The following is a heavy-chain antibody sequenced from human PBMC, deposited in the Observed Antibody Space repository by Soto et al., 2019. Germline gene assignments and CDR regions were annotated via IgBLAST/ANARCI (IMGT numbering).Heavy chain of an antibody. D-gene: IGHD2-2*01. CDR3: ARLVVVPAASYYFDY. V-gene: IGHV4-59*08. J-gene: IGHJ4*02. Sequence: SETLSLTCTVSGGSISSYYWSWIRQPPGKGLEWIGYIYYSGSTNYNPSLKSRVTISVDTSKNQFSLKLSSVTAADTAVYYCARLVVVPAASYYFDYWGQGTLVTVSS. CDR2: IYYSGST. CDR1: GGSISSYY.